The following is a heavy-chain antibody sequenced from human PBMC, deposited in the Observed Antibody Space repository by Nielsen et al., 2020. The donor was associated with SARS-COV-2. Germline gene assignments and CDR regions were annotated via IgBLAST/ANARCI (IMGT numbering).Heavy chain of an antibody. J-gene: IGHJ4*02. V-gene: IGHV3-30-3*01. CDR2: ISYDGSNK. Sequence: GESLKISCAASGFTFSSYAMHWVRQAPGKGLEWVAVISYDGSNKYYADSVKGRFTISRDNSKNTLYLQMNSLRAEDTVVYYCASSLLWFGDPPRYWGQGTLVTVSS. CDR1: GFTFSSYA. D-gene: IGHD3-10*01. CDR3: ASSLLWFGDPPRY.